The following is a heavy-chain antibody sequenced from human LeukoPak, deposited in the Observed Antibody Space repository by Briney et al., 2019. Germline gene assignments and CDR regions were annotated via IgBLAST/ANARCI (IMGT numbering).Heavy chain of an antibody. D-gene: IGHD1-14*01. CDR1: GFTFSDNY. CDR3: ARARKGYYFDY. J-gene: IGHJ4*02. CDR2: ISDTGDIT. V-gene: IGHV3-11*04. Sequence: GGSLRLSCAASGFTFSDNYMIWIRQAPGKGLEWISYISDTGDITYYADPVKGRFTISRDNAKNSLYLQMNSLRAEDTAVYYCARARKGYYFDYWGQGTLVTVSS.